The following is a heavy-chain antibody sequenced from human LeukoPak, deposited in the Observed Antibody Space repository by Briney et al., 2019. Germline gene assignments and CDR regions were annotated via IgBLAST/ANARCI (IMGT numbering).Heavy chain of an antibody. D-gene: IGHD6-13*01. CDR1: GFTFSSYG. Sequence: GRSLRLSCAASGFTFSSYGMHRVRQAPGKGLEWVAVISYDGSNKYYADSVKGRFTISRDNSKNTLYLQMNSLRAEDTAVYYCANTLIAAAGTALDYWGQGTLVTVSS. V-gene: IGHV3-30*18. CDR2: ISYDGSNK. CDR3: ANTLIAAAGTALDY. J-gene: IGHJ4*02.